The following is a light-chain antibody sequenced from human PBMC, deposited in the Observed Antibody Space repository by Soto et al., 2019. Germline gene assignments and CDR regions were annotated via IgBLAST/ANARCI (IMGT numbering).Light chain of an antibody. Sequence: QSVLTQPPSASGTPGQRVTISCSGSSSNIGSNTVNWYQQLPGTAPKLLIYNNNHRPSGVPDRFSRSKSGTSAYLAISGLQPEAEADYYCAAWDHSLKDPNVVFGGGTKLTVL. V-gene: IGLV1-44*01. CDR3: AAWDHSLKDPNVV. J-gene: IGLJ2*01. CDR2: NNN. CDR1: SSNIGSNT.